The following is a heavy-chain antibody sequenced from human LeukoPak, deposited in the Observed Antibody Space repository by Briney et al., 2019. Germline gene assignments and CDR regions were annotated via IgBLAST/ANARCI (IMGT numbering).Heavy chain of an antibody. CDR2: ISGSGGST. CDR1: GFTFSSYG. D-gene: IGHD3-9*01. J-gene: IGHJ4*02. V-gene: IGHV3-23*01. Sequence: PGGSLRLSCAASGFTFSSYGMSWVRQAPGKGLEWVSAISGSGGSTYYADSVKGRFTISRDNSKNTLYLQMNSLRAEDTAVYYCAKGDILTGLFDYWGQGTLVTVSS. CDR3: AKGDILTGLFDY.